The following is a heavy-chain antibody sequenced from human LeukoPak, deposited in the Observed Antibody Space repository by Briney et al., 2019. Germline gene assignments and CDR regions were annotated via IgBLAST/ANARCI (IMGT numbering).Heavy chain of an antibody. V-gene: IGHV1-69*04. CDR3: ARGWDLYDSIGYSLAY. CDR2: IIPILDIA. CDR1: GGTFSSYA. J-gene: IGHJ4*02. Sequence: GASVTVSCKASGGTFSSYAISWVRQAPGQGLEWMGRIIPILDIANYAQKFQGSVTITANKSTRTAYMELSSLTSETTAVYYCARGWDLYDSIGYSLAYWGQGTLVTVSS. D-gene: IGHD3-22*01.